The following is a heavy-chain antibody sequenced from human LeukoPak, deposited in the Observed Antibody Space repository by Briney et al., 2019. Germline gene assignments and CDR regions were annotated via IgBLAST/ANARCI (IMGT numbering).Heavy chain of an antibody. CDR3: ARVGYGYLIDY. D-gene: IGHD5-18*01. Sequence: SETLSLTCTVSGGSTSSYYWSWIRQPPGKGLEWIGYIYYSGSTNYNPSLKSRVTISVDTSKNQFSLKLSSVTAADTAVYYCARVGYGYLIDYWGQGTLVTVSS. V-gene: IGHV4-59*08. J-gene: IGHJ4*02. CDR2: IYYSGST. CDR1: GGSTSSYY.